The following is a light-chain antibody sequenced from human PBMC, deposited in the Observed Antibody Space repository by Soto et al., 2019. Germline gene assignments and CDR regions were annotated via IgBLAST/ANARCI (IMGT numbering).Light chain of an antibody. Sequence: IVLTQSPGTLSLSPGDRATLSCRASQSVTSSHLAWYQQKPGQAPRLLIYDASIRATGIPDRFSGSGSGTDFTLTISSLEPEDFAAYYCQHYSSAPPNTFGQGTKLEIK. CDR3: QHYSSAPPNT. CDR1: QSVTSSH. CDR2: DAS. V-gene: IGKV3-20*01. J-gene: IGKJ2*01.